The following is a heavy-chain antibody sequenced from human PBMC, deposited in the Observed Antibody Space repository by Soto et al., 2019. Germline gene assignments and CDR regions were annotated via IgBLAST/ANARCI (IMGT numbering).Heavy chain of an antibody. J-gene: IGHJ4*02. D-gene: IGHD6-19*01. V-gene: IGHV4-59*01. Sequence: PLETLSLTCTVSGGSSSSYYWSWIRQPPGKGLEWIGYIYYSGSTNYNPSLKSRVTISVDTSKNQFSLKLSSVTAADTAVYYCARGHYSSGWYYFDYWGQGTLVTVSS. CDR1: GGSSSSYY. CDR2: IYYSGST. CDR3: ARGHYSSGWYYFDY.